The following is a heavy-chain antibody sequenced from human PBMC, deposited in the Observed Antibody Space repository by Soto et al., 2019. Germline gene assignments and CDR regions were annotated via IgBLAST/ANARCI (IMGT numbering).Heavy chain of an antibody. V-gene: IGHV4-59*12. CDR1: GGPLNAYY. Sequence: SETLSLTCSVSGGPLNAYYWTWIRQPPGKRLEWLGHISYNGVTNYNPSLKSRVTMSVDTSKNQISLKLSSVTVADTAIYYCASDRSGSSETFDYWGQGTRVTVXS. J-gene: IGHJ4*02. CDR2: ISYNGVT. D-gene: IGHD6-25*01. CDR3: ASDRSGSSETFDY.